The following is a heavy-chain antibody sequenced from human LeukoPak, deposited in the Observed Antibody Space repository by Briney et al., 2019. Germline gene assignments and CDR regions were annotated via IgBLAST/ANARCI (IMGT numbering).Heavy chain of an antibody. CDR3: AKSLGAYCGGDCYPDDY. CDR1: GFMFSSYW. CDR2: ISADESDV. D-gene: IGHD2-21*02. J-gene: IGHJ4*02. Sequence: GGSLRLSCVASGFMFSSYWMHWVRQVPGKGPVWVSRISADESDVRYADSVKGRFTISRDNPKNTLYLQMNSLRAEDTALYYCAKSLGAYCGGDCYPDDYWGQGTLVTVSS. V-gene: IGHV3-74*01.